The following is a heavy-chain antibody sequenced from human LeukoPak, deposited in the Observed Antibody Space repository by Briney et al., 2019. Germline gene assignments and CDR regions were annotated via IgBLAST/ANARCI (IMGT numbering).Heavy chain of an antibody. Sequence: SETLSHTCTVSGGSISSSSYYWGWIRQPPGKGLEWIGSIYYSGSTYYNPSLKSRVTISVDTSKNQFSLKLSSVTAADTAVYYCARLLNPPQAIDYWGQGTLVTVSS. J-gene: IGHJ4*02. CDR3: ARLLNPPQAIDY. D-gene: IGHD2-2*01. CDR1: GGSISSSSYY. CDR2: IYYSGST. V-gene: IGHV4-39*01.